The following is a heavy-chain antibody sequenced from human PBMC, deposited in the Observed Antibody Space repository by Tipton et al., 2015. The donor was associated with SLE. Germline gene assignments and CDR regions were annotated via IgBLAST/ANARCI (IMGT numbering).Heavy chain of an antibody. CDR2: IYSGGST. D-gene: IGHD6-13*01. J-gene: IGHJ4*02. CDR1: GFTFSSYA. V-gene: IGHV3-23*01. Sequence: SLRLSCAASGFTFSSYAMSWVRQAPGKGLEWVSVIYSGGSTYSADSVKGRFTISRDNSKNTLFLQMNSLRAEDSALYYCAKALGSSSWYGGDYFDYWGRGTLVTVSS. CDR3: AKALGSSSWYGGDYFDY.